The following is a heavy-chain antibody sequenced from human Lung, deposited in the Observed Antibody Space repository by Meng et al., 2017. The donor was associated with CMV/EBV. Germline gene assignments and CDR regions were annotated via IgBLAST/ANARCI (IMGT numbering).Heavy chain of an antibody. Sequence: QGQLQESAPGLVQPSQTLSLTCTVSGGCISSGGFYWIWIRQHPGKELEWIGYIYYSGSTNTNPSLRSRVAISIDTSKNQFYLKLTLVTAADTAVYFCARTNYGDYNWLDPWGQGTLVTVSS. V-gene: IGHV4-31*03. CDR3: ARTNYGDYNWLDP. D-gene: IGHD4-17*01. CDR1: GGCISSGGFY. CDR2: IYYSGST. J-gene: IGHJ5*02.